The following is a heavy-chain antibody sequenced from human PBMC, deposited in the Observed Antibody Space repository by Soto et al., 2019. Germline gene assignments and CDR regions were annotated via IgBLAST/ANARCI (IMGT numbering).Heavy chain of an antibody. V-gene: IGHV4-59*01. J-gene: IGHJ4*02. CDR3: ARGWGSKWYYFDS. D-gene: IGHD3-16*01. Sequence: SETLSLTCTVSGVSSTSFYWSWIRQSPGKGLEWIGYIFDNGDVKYNPSLLSRLTMSIDMSKNEFSLRLKSVTAADTAMYYCARGWGSKWYYFDSWGEGTLVAVSS. CDR2: IFDNGDV. CDR1: GVSSTSFY.